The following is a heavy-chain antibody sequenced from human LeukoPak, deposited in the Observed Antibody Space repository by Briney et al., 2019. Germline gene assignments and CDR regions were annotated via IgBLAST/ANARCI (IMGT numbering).Heavy chain of an antibody. Sequence: GGSLRLSCAASGFTFSSYAMQWVRQAPGKGLEWVAVISYDGSNKYYADSVKGRFTISRDNSKNTLYLQMNSLRAEDTAVYYCAREPRAPYYYDSSGYLASDFVYWGQGTLVTVSS. CDR3: AREPRAPYYYDSSGYLASDFVY. CDR2: ISYDGSNK. D-gene: IGHD3-22*01. CDR1: GFTFSSYA. J-gene: IGHJ4*02. V-gene: IGHV3-30-3*01.